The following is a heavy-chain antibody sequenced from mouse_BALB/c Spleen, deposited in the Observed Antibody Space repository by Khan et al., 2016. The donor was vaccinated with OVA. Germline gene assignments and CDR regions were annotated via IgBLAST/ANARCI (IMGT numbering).Heavy chain of an antibody. CDR1: GYSITSDYA. J-gene: IGHJ3*01. V-gene: IGHV3-2*02. CDR2: ISCSGNT. D-gene: IGHD2-14*01. CDR3: ARSGYEAWFAY. Sequence: EVQLQESGPGLVKPSQSLSLTCTVTGYSITSDYAWNWIRQFPGNKLEWMGYISCSGNTSYNPSLKSRISITRDTSKNQFFLQLNSVTTEDTATYYCARSGYEAWFAYWGQGTLVTVSA.